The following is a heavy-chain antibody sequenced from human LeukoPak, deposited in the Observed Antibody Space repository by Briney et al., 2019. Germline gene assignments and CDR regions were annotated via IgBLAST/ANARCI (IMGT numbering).Heavy chain of an antibody. Sequence: GGSLRLSCAASGFTFSSYAMSWVRQAPGKGLEWVSAISGSGSINTFYADSVKGRFTISRDNSKNTLYLQMNSLRAEDTAVYYCAREGSSGYYPYWGQGILVTVSS. CDR2: ISGSGSINT. J-gene: IGHJ4*02. V-gene: IGHV3-23*01. D-gene: IGHD3-22*01. CDR3: AREGSSGYYPY. CDR1: GFTFSSYA.